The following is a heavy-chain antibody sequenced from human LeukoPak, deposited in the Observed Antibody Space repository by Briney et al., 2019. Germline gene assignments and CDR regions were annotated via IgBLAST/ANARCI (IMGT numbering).Heavy chain of an antibody. D-gene: IGHD1-26*01. CDR3: ARVGWEQDY. CDR2: IYTSGST. J-gene: IGHJ4*02. Sequence: SQTLSLTCTVSGGSISSGSYYCSWIRQPAGKGLEWIGRIYTSGSTNYNPSLKSRVTISVDTSKNQFSLKLSSVTAADTAVYYCARVGWEQDYWGQGTLVTVSS. CDR1: GGSISSGSYY. V-gene: IGHV4-61*02.